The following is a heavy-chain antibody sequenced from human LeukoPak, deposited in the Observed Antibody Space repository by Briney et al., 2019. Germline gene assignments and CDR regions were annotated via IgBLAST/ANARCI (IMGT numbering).Heavy chain of an antibody. CDR2: IYTSGST. CDR3: ARDYGDPHYFDY. Sequence: SQTLSLTCTVSGGSISSGSYYWSWIRQPAGKGLERIGRIYTSGSTNYNPSLKSRVTISVDTSKNQFSLKLSSVTAADTAVYYCARDYGDPHYFDYWGQGTLVTVSS. CDR1: GGSISSGSYY. J-gene: IGHJ4*02. D-gene: IGHD4-17*01. V-gene: IGHV4-61*02.